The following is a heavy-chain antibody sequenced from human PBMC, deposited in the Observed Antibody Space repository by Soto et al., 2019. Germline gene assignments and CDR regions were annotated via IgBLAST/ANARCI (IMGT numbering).Heavy chain of an antibody. CDR2: IDPSDSYT. Sequence: GESLKISCKGSGYSFTSYWISWVRQMPGKGLEWMGRIDPSDSYTNYSPSFQGHVTISADKSISTAYLQWSSLKASDTAMYYCARFKTMIVVEQDKNYYYYGMDVWGQGTTVTVSS. D-gene: IGHD3-22*01. J-gene: IGHJ6*02. CDR1: GYSFTSYW. CDR3: ARFKTMIVVEQDKNYYYYGMDV. V-gene: IGHV5-10-1*01.